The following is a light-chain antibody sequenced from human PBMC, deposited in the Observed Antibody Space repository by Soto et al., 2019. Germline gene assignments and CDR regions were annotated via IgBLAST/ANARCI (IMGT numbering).Light chain of an antibody. CDR3: QQRGSWPLT. CDR1: QSVGSF. J-gene: IGKJ4*01. Sequence: EIVLTQSPATLSLSPGERATLSCWASQSVGSFLAWYQQKPGQAPRLLIYDASSRATGIPARFSGSGSGTDFTLTISSLEPEDFAVYFCQQRGSWPLTFGGGTKVEIK. CDR2: DAS. V-gene: IGKV3-11*01.